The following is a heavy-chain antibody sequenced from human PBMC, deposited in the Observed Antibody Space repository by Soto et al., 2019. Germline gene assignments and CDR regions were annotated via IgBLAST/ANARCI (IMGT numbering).Heavy chain of an antibody. J-gene: IGHJ4*02. Sequence: GGSLRLSCVASGLTFSGYGMHWVRQAPGKGLEWLAVISHDGSDKYYADSVRGRFTISRDNSENTLYLQMNSLRPEDTAVYYCAKEDVWFAKDYWGQGTLVTVSS. CDR1: GLTFSGYG. V-gene: IGHV3-30*18. CDR3: AKEDVWFAKDY. CDR2: ISHDGSDK. D-gene: IGHD3-10*01.